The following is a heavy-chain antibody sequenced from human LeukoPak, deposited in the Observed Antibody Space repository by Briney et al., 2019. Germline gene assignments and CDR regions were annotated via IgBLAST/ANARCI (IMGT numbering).Heavy chain of an antibody. CDR3: ARDLWNFYDDSGYNRDFDS. D-gene: IGHD3-22*01. CDR2: IGTYGGDT. CDR1: TSR. V-gene: IGHV1-18*01. J-gene: IGHJ5*01. Sequence: ASVKVSCKATSRISWVRQAPGQGLEWMGWIGTYGGDTYYAQKFQGRITVTTDTSTSTVYMELRNLRSDDTAVYYCARDLWNFYDDSGYNRDFDSWGQGSLVTVSS.